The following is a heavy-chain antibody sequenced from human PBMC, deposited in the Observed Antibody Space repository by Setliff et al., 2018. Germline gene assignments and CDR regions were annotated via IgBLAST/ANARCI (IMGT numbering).Heavy chain of an antibody. CDR2: IKYDGTT. Sequence: PSETLSLTCTVSSGSIINYYWSWIRQPPGRPLEWIGYIKYDGTTDYNPSLDSRVTMSVDTSKNQFSLKLKSVTAADTAVYYCARGRMRGSCSGPSCTYDPFDIWGQGTPVTVSS. CDR1: SGSIINYY. J-gene: IGHJ3*02. CDR3: ARGRMRGSCSGPSCTYDPFDI. V-gene: IGHV4-59*01. D-gene: IGHD2-2*01.